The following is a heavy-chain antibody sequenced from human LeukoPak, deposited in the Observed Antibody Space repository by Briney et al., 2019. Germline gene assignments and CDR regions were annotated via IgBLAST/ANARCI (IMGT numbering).Heavy chain of an antibody. V-gene: IGHV4-59*01. CDR1: GDSLNTYY. Sequence: SGTLSLTCTVSGDSLNTYYWTWIRQTPGKELEWIGFVASSGTSIYNPSLKSRVSISIDTSKNQFSLALASVTPADTAVYYCARVVRGVVTSNWFDPWGQGTLVSVSS. J-gene: IGHJ5*02. CDR3: ARVVRGVVTSNWFDP. D-gene: IGHD2-21*02. CDR2: VASSGTS.